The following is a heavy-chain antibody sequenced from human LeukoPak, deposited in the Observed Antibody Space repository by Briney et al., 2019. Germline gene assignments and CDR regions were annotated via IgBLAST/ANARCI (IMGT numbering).Heavy chain of an antibody. D-gene: IGHD2-2*02. CDR2: ISSNGGST. CDR3: AREFCSGTSCYKTIDY. V-gene: IGHV3-64*01. Sequence: GGSLRLSCAASGFTFSSYAMHWVRQAPGKGLEYVSAISSNGGSTYYANSVKGRFTISRDNSKNTMYLQMGSLRAEDMAVYYCAREFCSGTSCYKTIDYWGQGTLVTVSS. CDR1: GFTFSSYA. J-gene: IGHJ4*02.